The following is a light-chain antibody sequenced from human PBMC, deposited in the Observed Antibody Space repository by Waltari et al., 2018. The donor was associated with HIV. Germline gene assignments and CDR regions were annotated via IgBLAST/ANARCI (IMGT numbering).Light chain of an antibody. CDR3: QSTDHDGTWV. V-gene: IGLV3-25*03. CDR2: KDI. CDR1: DLPNTY. Sequence: SYELTQTPSVSVSPGQTATLRCSRGDLPNTYSSWYGQKPGQAPVLIIYKDIQRPSGIPERISGSRSGTGVTLTISDVQAEDEGDYYCQSTDHDGTWVFGGGTKLTVL. J-gene: IGLJ3*02.